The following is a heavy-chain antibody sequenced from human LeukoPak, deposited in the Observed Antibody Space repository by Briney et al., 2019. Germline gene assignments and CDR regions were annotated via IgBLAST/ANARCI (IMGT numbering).Heavy chain of an antibody. D-gene: IGHD6-19*01. CDR2: INPHSGGT. J-gene: IGHJ6*02. CDR1: GYTFTGYY. Sequence: SVKVSCTASGYTFTGYYMHSVRQAPGQGLEWMGWINPHSGGTNYAQKFQGRVTMTRDTSISTAYKELSRLRSDDTAVYYCARDRGSGWYYYYGMDVWGQGTTVTVSS. V-gene: IGHV1-2*02. CDR3: ARDRGSGWYYYYGMDV.